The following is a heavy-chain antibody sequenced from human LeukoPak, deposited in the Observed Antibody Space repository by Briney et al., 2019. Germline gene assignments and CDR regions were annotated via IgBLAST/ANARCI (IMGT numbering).Heavy chain of an antibody. Sequence: KASETLSLTCTVSGGSISSYYWSWIRQPAGKGLEWIGRIYTSGSTNYNPSLKSRVTISVDTSKNQFSLKLRSVTAADTAVYYCARVRYRLAETYIDYWGQGTLVTVSS. CDR3: ARVRYRLAETYIDY. V-gene: IGHV4-4*07. D-gene: IGHD3-16*01. CDR2: IYTSGST. CDR1: GGSISSYY. J-gene: IGHJ4*02.